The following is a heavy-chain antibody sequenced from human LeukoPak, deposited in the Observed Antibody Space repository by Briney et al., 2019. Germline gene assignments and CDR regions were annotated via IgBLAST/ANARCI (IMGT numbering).Heavy chain of an antibody. CDR2: IYTSGST. CDR1: GDSISGGDYY. D-gene: IGHD3-22*01. V-gene: IGHV4-61*02. Sequence: PSETLSLTCTVSGDSISGGDYYWSWIRQPAGKGLEWIGRIYTSGSTNYNPSLKSRVTMSVDTSKNQFSLKLSSVTAADTAVYYCARMGYYYDSSGYWEYFQHWGQGTLVTVSS. J-gene: IGHJ1*01. CDR3: ARMGYYYDSSGYWEYFQH.